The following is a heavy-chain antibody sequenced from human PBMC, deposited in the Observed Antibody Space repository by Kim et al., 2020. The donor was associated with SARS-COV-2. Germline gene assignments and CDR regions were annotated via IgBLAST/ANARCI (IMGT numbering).Heavy chain of an antibody. D-gene: IGHD6-13*01. CDR3: ARYQQLVKGNWFDP. CDR2: INHSGST. Sequence: SETLSLTCAVYGGSFSGYYWSWIRQPPGKGLEWIGEINHSGSTNYNPSLKSRVTISVDTSKNQFSLKLSSVTAADTAVYYCARYQQLVKGNWFDPWGQGTLVPVSS. V-gene: IGHV4-34*01. J-gene: IGHJ5*02. CDR1: GGSFSGYY.